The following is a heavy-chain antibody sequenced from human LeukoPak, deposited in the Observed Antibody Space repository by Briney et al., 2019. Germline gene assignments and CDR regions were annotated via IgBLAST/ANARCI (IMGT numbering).Heavy chain of an antibody. CDR3: AKPPPDSSSWLFDY. CDR1: GFTFSTYA. V-gene: IGHV3-23*01. D-gene: IGHD6-13*01. Sequence: GGSLRLSCAASGFTFSTYAMSWVRQAPGKGLEWVSTISCNGGSTYYADSVKGRFTISRDNSKNTLYLQMNSLRVEDTAVYYCAKPPPDSSSWLFDYWGQGTLVTVSS. CDR2: ISCNGGST. J-gene: IGHJ4*02.